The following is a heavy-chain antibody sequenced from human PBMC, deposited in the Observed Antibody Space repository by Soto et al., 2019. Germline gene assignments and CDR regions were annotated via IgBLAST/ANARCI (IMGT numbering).Heavy chain of an antibody. V-gene: IGHV1-18*01. CDR1: GYTFSNYG. D-gene: IGHD2-2*01. Sequence: RASVKVSCKTSGYTFSNYGITWVRQAPGQPLEWLGWISLYSDGTNYAQKFQGRVSMTTDTSTTTAYMELRSLRSDDTAVYYCARVVQGAEAWFGPWGQGTLVTVSS. CDR2: ISLYSDGT. CDR3: ARVVQGAEAWFGP. J-gene: IGHJ5*02.